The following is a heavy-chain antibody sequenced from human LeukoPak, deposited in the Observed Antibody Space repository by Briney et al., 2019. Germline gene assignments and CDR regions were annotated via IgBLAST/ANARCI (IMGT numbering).Heavy chain of an antibody. D-gene: IGHD5-12*01. CDR3: ARGPLDSGYTYFDY. CDR1: GGSFSGYY. CDR2: IYYSGST. Sequence: SETLSLTCAVYGGSFSGYYWSWIRQPPGKGLEWIGYIYYSGSTYYNPSLKSRVTISVDTSKNQFSLKLSSVTAADTAVYHCARGPLDSGYTYFDYWGQGTLVTVSS. J-gene: IGHJ4*02. V-gene: IGHV4-34*01.